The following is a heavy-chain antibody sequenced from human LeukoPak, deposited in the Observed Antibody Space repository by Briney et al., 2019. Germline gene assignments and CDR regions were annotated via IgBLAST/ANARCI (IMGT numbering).Heavy chain of an antibody. V-gene: IGHV3-30*18. CDR2: ILYDGSKK. D-gene: IGHD5-12*01. Sequence: GGSLRLSCAASGFIFSSYNMHWVRQAPGKGLEWVAAILYDGSKKYYADSVKGRFSVYRDNSKNTLYLQMNSLRAEDTAVYYCAKDHGATRAFDIWGQGTMVTVSS. CDR1: GFIFSSYN. J-gene: IGHJ3*02. CDR3: AKDHGATRAFDI.